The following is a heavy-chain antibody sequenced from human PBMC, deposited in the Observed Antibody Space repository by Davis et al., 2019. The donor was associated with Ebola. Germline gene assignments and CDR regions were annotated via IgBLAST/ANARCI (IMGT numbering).Heavy chain of an antibody. CDR2: INQDGGDK. J-gene: IGHJ6*04. Sequence: GESLKISCAASGLIFNNYWMSWVRQAPGKGPEWVAIINQDGGDKYYVDPVKGRFTISRDNAKNTLYLQMNSLRAEDTAVYYCARRSGYNYGYEGMDVWGKGTTVTVSS. CDR1: GLIFNNYW. V-gene: IGHV3-7*01. D-gene: IGHD5-18*01. CDR3: ARRSGYNYGYEGMDV.